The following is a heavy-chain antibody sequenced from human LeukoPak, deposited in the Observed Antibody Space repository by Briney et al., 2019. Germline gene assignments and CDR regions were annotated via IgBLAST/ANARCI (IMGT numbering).Heavy chain of an antibody. CDR1: GFTVINNY. D-gene: IGHD5-24*01. CDR3: ARERLQAEFDY. J-gene: IGHJ4*02. CDR2: IYSDGRT. V-gene: IGHV3-53*05. Sequence: GGSLRLSCAASGFTVINNYMSWVRQALGKGLEWVSVIYSDGRTYYADSVKGRFTISRDNSKNTLYLQMNSLRAEDTAVYYCARERLQAEFDYWGQGTLVTVSS.